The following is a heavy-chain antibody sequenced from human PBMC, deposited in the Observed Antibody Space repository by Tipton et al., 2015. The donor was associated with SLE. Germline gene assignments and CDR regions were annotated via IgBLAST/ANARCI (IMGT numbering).Heavy chain of an antibody. CDR3: TRDLKGYCSGGSCYLYYYYYGMDV. D-gene: IGHD2-15*01. V-gene: IGHV3-49*04. Sequence: SLRLSCTASGFTFGDYAMSWVRQAPGKGLEWVGFIRSKAYGGTTEYAASVKGRFTISRDDSKSIAYLQMNSLKTEDTAVYYCTRDLKGYCSGGSCYLYYYYYGMDVWGQGTTVTVSS. CDR2: IRSKAYGGTT. CDR1: GFTFGDYA. J-gene: IGHJ6*02.